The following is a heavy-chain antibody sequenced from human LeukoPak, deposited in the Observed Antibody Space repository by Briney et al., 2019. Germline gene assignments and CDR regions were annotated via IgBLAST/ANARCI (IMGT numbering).Heavy chain of an antibody. D-gene: IGHD3-9*01. CDR1: GGSLSSSSYY. CDR2: NYYSGST. J-gene: IGHJ6*03. Sequence: PSETLSLTCTVSGGSLSSSSYYWGWIRQPPGKGLEWIGRNYYSGSTYYNPSLKSRVTISVDTSKNQFSLKLSSVTAADTAVYYCARDLRGTTGSTTFYYYYYMDVWGKGTTVTVSS. V-gene: IGHV4-39*07. CDR3: ARDLRGTTGSTTFYYYYYMDV.